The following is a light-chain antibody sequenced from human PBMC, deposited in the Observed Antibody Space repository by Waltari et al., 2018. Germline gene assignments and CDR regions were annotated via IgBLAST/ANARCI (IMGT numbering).Light chain of an antibody. CDR3: QQYYATPNT. J-gene: IGKJ2*01. CDR1: QSLFHTNNKNY. V-gene: IGKV4-1*01. Sequence: DIVVTQSPDSLAVSLGERATINCKSSQSLFHTNNKNYLAWYTQQPGQPPKLLIYWASTRDSGVTDRVSGSGSGTDFTLAISSLQPEDVAVYYCQQYYATPNTFGQGTNVEIK. CDR2: WAS.